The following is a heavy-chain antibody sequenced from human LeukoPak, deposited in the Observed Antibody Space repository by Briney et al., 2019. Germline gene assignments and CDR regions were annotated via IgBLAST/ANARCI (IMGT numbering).Heavy chain of an antibody. J-gene: IGHJ5*02. CDR3: ARDREGYCSSTSCSGSGWFDP. D-gene: IGHD2-2*01. Sequence: TPSETLSLTCTVSGGSISSYYWSWIRQPPGKGLEWIGYIYYSGSTNYNPSLKSRVTISVDTSKNQFSLKLSSVPAADTAVYYCARDREGYCSSTSCSGSGWFDPWGQGTLVTVSS. CDR2: IYYSGST. V-gene: IGHV4-59*01. CDR1: GGSISSYY.